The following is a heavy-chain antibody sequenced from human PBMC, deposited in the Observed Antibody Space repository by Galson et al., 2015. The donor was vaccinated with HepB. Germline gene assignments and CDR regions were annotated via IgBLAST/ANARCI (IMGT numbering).Heavy chain of an antibody. V-gene: IGHV1-18*01. D-gene: IGHD4-23*01. Sequence: SVKVSCKASGYTFTGYGISWVRQAPGQGLEWMGWISAYNGNTNYAQKLQGRVTMTTDTSTSTAYMEQRSLRSDDTAVYYCARDKDYGGNSDFDYWGQGTLVTVSS. CDR1: GYTFTGYG. CDR2: ISAYNGNT. CDR3: ARDKDYGGNSDFDY. J-gene: IGHJ4*02.